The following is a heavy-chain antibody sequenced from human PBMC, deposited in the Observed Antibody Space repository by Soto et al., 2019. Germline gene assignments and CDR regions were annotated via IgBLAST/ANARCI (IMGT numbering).Heavy chain of an antibody. CDR2: ISGGVGST. V-gene: IGHV3-23*01. CDR3: AKGGALTGFYFDY. Sequence: XECLRLSCAAFGPTFSSYAMSWVRQAPGKGLEWVSAISGGVGSTYYADSVKGRFTISRDNSKNTLYLQMNSLRAEDTAVYYCAKGGALTGFYFDYWGQGTLVTAPQ. J-gene: IGHJ4*02. D-gene: IGHD3-9*01. CDR1: GPTFSSYA.